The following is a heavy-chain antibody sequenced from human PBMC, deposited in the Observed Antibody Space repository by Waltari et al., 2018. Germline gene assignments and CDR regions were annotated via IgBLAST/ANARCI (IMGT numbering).Heavy chain of an antibody. CDR2: IYFTGST. J-gene: IGHJ5*02. D-gene: IGHD2-15*01. CDR3: ARGGSGLDA. Sequence: QVQLQESGPGLVKPSETLSLTCTVSGGSISNHYWSWIRQPPEKGLEWIGYIYFTGSTSYNPALKGGVPISVDTSKNQFALKVTSVTAADTAVYYCARGGSGLDAWDQGALVTVSS. CDR1: GGSISNHY. V-gene: IGHV4-59*11.